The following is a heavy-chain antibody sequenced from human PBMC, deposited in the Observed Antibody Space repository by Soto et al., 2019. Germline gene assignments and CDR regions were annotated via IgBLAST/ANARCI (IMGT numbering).Heavy chain of an antibody. CDR2: ISSSSSTI. CDR3: AIIKGGSYLTDY. CDR1: GFTFSSYS. Sequence: EVQLVESGGGLVQPGGSLRLSCAASGFTFSSYSMNWVRQAPGKGLEWVSYISSSSSTIYYADSVKGRFTISRDNAKNSLYMQMNSLRDEDTAVYYCAIIKGGSYLTDYWGQGTLVTVSS. J-gene: IGHJ4*02. V-gene: IGHV3-48*02. D-gene: IGHD3-16*02.